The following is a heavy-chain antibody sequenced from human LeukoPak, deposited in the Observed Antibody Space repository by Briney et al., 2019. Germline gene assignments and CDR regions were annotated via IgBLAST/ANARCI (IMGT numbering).Heavy chain of an antibody. CDR1: GFAFGSYA. CDR3: AKTTVGYSSGRFPGWPADY. V-gene: IGHV3-23*01. CDR2: IFGSGGSA. J-gene: IGHJ4*02. Sequence: GGSLRLSCAASGFAFGSYAMYWVRQAPGKGLEWVSGIFGSGGSAHYADSVKGRFTISRDNSKNTVYLEMNSLRGEDTAVYYCAKTTVGYSSGRFPGWPADYWGQGTLVTVYS. D-gene: IGHD6-19*01.